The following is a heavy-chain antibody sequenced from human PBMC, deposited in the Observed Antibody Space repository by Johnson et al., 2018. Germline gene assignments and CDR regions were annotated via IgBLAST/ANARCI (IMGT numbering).Heavy chain of an antibody. J-gene: IGHJ6*02. Sequence: VQLVQSGGGLVQPGGSLKLSCAASGFTFSGAAMHWVRQASGQGLEWVGRIKSNANSYATASAAPVKGRFTISRDDSKNTAYRKMNSRKTADTAVYYCTRPVVAGVGQRNYYYYGMDVWGQGTTVTVSS. V-gene: IGHV3-73*01. CDR1: GFTFSGAA. CDR3: TRPVVAGVGQRNYYYYGMDV. D-gene: IGHD2-21*01. CDR2: IKSNANSYAT.